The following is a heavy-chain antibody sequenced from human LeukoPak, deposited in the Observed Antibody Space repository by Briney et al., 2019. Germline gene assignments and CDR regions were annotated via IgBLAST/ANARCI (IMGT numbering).Heavy chain of an antibody. V-gene: IGHV3-33*01. CDR2: IWYDGSNK. Sequence: PGRSLRLSCAASGFTFTRYGMHWVRQAPGKGLEWVAVIWYDGSNKYYADPVKGRFTISRDDSKNTLYLQMDSLRAEDTAVYYCARDHWDDVGKKLDYWGQGTLVTVSS. CDR1: GFTFTRYG. J-gene: IGHJ4*02. D-gene: IGHD1-1*01. CDR3: ARDHWDDVGKKLDY.